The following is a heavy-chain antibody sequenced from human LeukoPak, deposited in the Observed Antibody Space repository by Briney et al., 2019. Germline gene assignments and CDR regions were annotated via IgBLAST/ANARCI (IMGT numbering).Heavy chain of an antibody. Sequence: PSETLSLTCTVSGGSISSSSHYWGWIRQPPGKGLEWIGSIYYSGSTYYNPSLKSRVTISVDTSKNQFSLKLSSVTAADTAVYYCASSGIAVASFDYWGQGTLVTVSS. J-gene: IGHJ4*02. CDR2: IYYSGST. CDR3: ASSGIAVASFDY. CDR1: GGSISSSSHY. D-gene: IGHD6-19*01. V-gene: IGHV4-39*01.